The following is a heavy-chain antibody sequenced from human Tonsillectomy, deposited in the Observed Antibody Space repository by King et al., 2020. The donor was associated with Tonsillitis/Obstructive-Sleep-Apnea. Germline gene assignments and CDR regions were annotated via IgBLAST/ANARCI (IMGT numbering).Heavy chain of an antibody. D-gene: IGHD3-10*01. CDR3: AKAMVQGIIITIFDY. CDR1: GITFSSYA. Sequence: VQLVESGGGLVQPGGSLRLSCSSSGITFSSYAMSWVRPVPGKGLEWVSTISGGGVSTYHADSVKGRFTNSRDNSKNTLYLQMNSLRAEDTAVYYCAKAMVQGIIITIFDYWGQGTLVTVSS. CDR2: ISGGGVST. V-gene: IGHV3-23*04. J-gene: IGHJ4*02.